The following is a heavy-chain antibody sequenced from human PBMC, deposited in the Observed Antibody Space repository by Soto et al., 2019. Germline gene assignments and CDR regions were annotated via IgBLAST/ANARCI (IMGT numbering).Heavy chain of an antibody. Sequence: QVQLVQSGAEVKKPGSSVKVSCKASGGTFSSYAISWVRQAPGQGLEWMGGIIPIFGTANYAQKFQGRVTXPXGXXTSTAYMEPSSLRSEDTAVYYCPVGPTLGSAYFQPWGQGTLVTVSS. CDR2: IIPIFGTA. D-gene: IGHD1-26*01. J-gene: IGHJ1*01. V-gene: IGHV1-69*05. CDR3: PVGPTLGSAYFQP. CDR1: GGTFSSYA.